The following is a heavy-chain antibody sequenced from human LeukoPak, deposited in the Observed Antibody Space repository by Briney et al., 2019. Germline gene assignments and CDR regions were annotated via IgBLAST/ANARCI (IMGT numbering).Heavy chain of an antibody. D-gene: IGHD2-2*01. CDR1: GFTFSTYA. V-gene: IGHV3-30-3*01. CDR3: ARDPVPAAARHFDY. Sequence: PGGSLRLSCAASGFTFSTYAMHWVRQAPGKGLEWVAVTSSDGTVKYYPDSAKGRFTISRDNSKNTPYLQVNSLRPEDTGVYYCARDPVPAAARHFDYWGQGTLVTVSS. CDR2: TSSDGTVK. J-gene: IGHJ4*01.